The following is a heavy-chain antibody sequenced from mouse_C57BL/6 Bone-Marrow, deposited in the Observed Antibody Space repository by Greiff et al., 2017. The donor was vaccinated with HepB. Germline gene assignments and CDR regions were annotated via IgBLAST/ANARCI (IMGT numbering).Heavy chain of an antibody. CDR3: ARHYYGSLYYAMDY. CDR2: INPRTGGT. Sequence: EVQLQQSGPELVKPGASVKISCKASGYSFTGYYMNWVKQSPEKSLEWIGEINPRTGGTTYNQKFKAKATLTVDKSSSTAYMQLKSLTSEDSAVYYCARHYYGSLYYAMDYWGKGTSVTVSS. J-gene: IGHJ4*01. CDR1: GYSFTGYY. V-gene: IGHV1-42*01. D-gene: IGHD1-1*01.